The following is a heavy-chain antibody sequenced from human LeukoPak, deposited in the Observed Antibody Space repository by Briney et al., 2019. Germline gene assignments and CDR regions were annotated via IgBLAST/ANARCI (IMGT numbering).Heavy chain of an antibody. J-gene: IGHJ3*02. D-gene: IGHD2-15*01. CDR2: ISYDGSNK. Sequence: PGGSLRLSCAASGFTFSSYAMHWVRQAPGKGLEWVAVISYDGSNKYYADSVKGRFTISRDNSKNTLYLQMNSLRAEDTAVYYCARGDVVVVAAIRASGAFDIWGQGTMVTVSS. CDR1: GFTFSSYA. CDR3: ARGDVVVVAAIRASGAFDI. V-gene: IGHV3-30-3*01.